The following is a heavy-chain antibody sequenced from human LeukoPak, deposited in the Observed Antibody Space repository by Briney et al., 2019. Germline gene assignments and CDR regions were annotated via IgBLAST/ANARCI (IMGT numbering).Heavy chain of an antibody. CDR3: ARGYYYDSSFDY. Sequence: GGSLRLSCAGSGFTFSSYWMSWVRHAPGKGLEWVANIKQDGSEKYYVDSVKGRFTISRDNAKNSLYLQMNSLRAEDTAVYYCARGYYYDSSFDYWGQGTLVTVSS. CDR1: GFTFSSYW. D-gene: IGHD3-22*01. CDR2: IKQDGSEK. J-gene: IGHJ4*02. V-gene: IGHV3-7*01.